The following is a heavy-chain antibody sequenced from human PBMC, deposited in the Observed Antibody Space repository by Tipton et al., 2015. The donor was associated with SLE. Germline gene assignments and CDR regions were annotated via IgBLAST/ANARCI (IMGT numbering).Heavy chain of an antibody. D-gene: IGHD3-10*01. J-gene: IGHJ4*02. V-gene: IGHV4-39*01. Sequence: TLSLTCTVSGGSISSSSYYWGWIRQPPGKGLEWIGSIYYSGSTYYNPSLKSRVTISVDTSKNQLSLKLSSVTAADTAVYYCARAYDYSGSESYYPPATDYWGQGTLVTVSS. CDR1: GGSISSSSYY. CDR2: IYYSGST. CDR3: ARAYDYSGSESYYPPATDY.